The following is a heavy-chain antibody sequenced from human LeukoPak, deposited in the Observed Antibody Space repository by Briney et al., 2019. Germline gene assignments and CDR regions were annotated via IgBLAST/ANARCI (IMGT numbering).Heavy chain of an antibody. CDR1: GFTLSSYW. D-gene: IGHD3-10*01. V-gene: IGHV3-20*04. CDR2: INWNGGST. CDR3: ARGGWFGELLFDY. Sequence: GGSLRLSCAASGFTLSSYWMHWVRQAPGKGLEWVSGINWNGGSTGYADSVKGRFTISRDNAKNSLYLQMNSLRAEDTALYYCARGGWFGELLFDYWGQGTLVTVSS. J-gene: IGHJ4*02.